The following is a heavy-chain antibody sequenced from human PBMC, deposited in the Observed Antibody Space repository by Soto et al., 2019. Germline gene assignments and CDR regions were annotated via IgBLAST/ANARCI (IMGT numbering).Heavy chain of an antibody. V-gene: IGHV1-2*02. J-gene: IGHJ4*02. CDR2: IKPNSGGT. D-gene: IGHD6-13*01. CDR1: GSCMSGDH. Sequence: ASITISWTASGSCMSGDHRHCVRHAPRQGLEWMGLIKPNSGGTNYAQKFQGRVTMTRDTSISTDYMELSRLRSDDTAVYYCARESSGYSSSCYFDYWGQGTVVTGSA. CDR3: ARESSGYSSSCYFDY.